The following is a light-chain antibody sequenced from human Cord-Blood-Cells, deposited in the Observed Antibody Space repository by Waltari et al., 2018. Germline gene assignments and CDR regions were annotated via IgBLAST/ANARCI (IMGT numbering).Light chain of an antibody. Sequence: DIVMTQSPDSLAVSLGERATINCKSSQSVLYSSNNKNYLAWYQQKPGQPPKLLIYWASTRESGVPDRFSGSGSGTDFTLTISSLQAEDVAVYYCQQYYSIFTCGGGTKVEIK. J-gene: IGKJ4*01. CDR2: WAS. V-gene: IGKV4-1*01. CDR3: QQYYSIFT. CDR1: QSVLYSSNNKNY.